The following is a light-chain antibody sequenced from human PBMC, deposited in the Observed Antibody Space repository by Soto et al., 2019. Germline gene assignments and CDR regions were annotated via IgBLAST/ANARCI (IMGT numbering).Light chain of an antibody. V-gene: IGKV2-28*01. CDR2: LGS. J-gene: IGKJ2*01. Sequence: DIVMTQSPLSLPVTPGEPASISCRSSQSLLHSNGYNYLDWYLQKPGQSPQLLIYLGSNRASGVPDRFSGSGSGTDFTLKISRVEVEDVGVYYCMQALQTPDTFGQGTKLEIK. CDR3: MQALQTPDT. CDR1: QSLLHSNGYNY.